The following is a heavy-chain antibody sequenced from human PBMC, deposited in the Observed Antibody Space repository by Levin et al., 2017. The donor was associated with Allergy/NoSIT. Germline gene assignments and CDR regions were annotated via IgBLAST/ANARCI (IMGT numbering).Heavy chain of an antibody. J-gene: IGHJ4*02. Sequence: GESLKISCAASGFTFSSYWMSWVRQAPEKGLEWVANIKQDGSEKYYVDSVKGRFTISRDNAKNSLYLQMNSLRAEDTAVYYCARGRAGHYDYWGQGTLVTVSS. CDR2: IKQDGSEK. CDR3: ARGRAGHYDY. V-gene: IGHV3-7*04. CDR1: GFTFSSYW. D-gene: IGHD3-3*02.